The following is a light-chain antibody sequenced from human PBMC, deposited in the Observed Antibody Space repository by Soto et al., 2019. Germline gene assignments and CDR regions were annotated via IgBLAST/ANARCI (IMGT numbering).Light chain of an antibody. CDR1: QSLSGGY. Sequence: EIVLTPSPGILSLSPGERATLACRASQSLSGGYLAWFQQKPGQTPRLLIYSASNRATGIPDRFSGSGSGTDFTLTISRLEPEEFVGYYCQQNGSLPITFGQGTRLEIK. J-gene: IGKJ5*01. CDR3: QQNGSLPIT. V-gene: IGKV3-20*01. CDR2: SAS.